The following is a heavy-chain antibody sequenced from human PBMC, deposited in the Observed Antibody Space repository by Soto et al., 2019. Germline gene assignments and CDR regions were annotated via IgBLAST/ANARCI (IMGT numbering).Heavy chain of an antibody. Sequence: GGSLRLSCAPSGFSVSGNYINWVRQAPGKGLEWVSVIYSVGSTFYADSVKGRFTLSRDDSKNTLYLQMNSLRVEDTAIYYCARMNYDFWSGYRHYYNGMDVWGQGTTVTVSS. CDR2: IYSVGST. CDR1: GFSVSGNY. D-gene: IGHD3-3*01. V-gene: IGHV3-53*01. J-gene: IGHJ6*02. CDR3: ARMNYDFWSGYRHYYNGMDV.